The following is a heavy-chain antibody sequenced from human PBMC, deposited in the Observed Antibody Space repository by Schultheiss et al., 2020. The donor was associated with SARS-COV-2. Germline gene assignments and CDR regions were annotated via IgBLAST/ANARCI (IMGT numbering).Heavy chain of an antibody. CDR1: GFTFSDYY. V-gene: IGHV4-34*01. J-gene: IGHJ6*02. Sequence: GSLRLSCAASGFTFSDYYMSWIRQAPGKGLEWIGEINHSGSTNYNPSLKSRVTISVDTSKNQFSLKLSSVTAADTAVYYCAREGFGYDYYYGMDVWGQGTTVTVSS. D-gene: IGHD3-16*01. CDR3: AREGFGYDYYYGMDV. CDR2: INHSGST.